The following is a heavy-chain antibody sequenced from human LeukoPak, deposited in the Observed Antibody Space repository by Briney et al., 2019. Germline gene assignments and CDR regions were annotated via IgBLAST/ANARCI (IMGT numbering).Heavy chain of an antibody. D-gene: IGHD3-22*01. V-gene: IGHV4-4*02. Sequence: PSGTLSLTCAVSGGSISSSNWWSWVRQPPGKGLEWIGEIYHSGSTNYNPSLKSRVTLSVDKSKNQFSLKLSSVTAADTAVYYCARQDYYDSSGYLWGQGTLVTVSS. CDR1: GGSISSSNW. CDR2: IYHSGST. CDR3: ARQDYYDSSGYL. J-gene: IGHJ4*02.